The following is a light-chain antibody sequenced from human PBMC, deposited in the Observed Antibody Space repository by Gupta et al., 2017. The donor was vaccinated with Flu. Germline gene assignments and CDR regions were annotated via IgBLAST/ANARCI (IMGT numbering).Light chain of an antibody. J-gene: IGLJ1*01. CDR3: QVWDSSSDLYV. Sequence: SYVLTQPLSVSVAPGQTARLTCGGNNIGSKSVHWYQQKPGQAPVLVVYDDSDRPSGIPERFSGSNSANTATLTISRVEAGDEADDYCQVWDSSSDLYVFGTGTKVTVL. CDR1: NIGSKS. V-gene: IGLV3-21*02. CDR2: DDS.